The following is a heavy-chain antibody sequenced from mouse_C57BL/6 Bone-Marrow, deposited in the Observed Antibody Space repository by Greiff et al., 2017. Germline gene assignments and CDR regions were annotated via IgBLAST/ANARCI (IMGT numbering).Heavy chain of an antibody. D-gene: IGHD1-1*01. Sequence: EVQLQQSGPGLVKPSQSLSLTCSFTGYSLTSGYYWNWIRQFPGNKLEWMGYISYDGSNNYNPSLKNRISITRDTSKNQFFLKLNSVTTEDTATYYCARQVGYYYGHYAMDYWGQGTSVTVSS. V-gene: IGHV3-6*01. CDR2: ISYDGSN. CDR3: ARQVGYYYGHYAMDY. CDR1: GYSLTSGYY. J-gene: IGHJ4*01.